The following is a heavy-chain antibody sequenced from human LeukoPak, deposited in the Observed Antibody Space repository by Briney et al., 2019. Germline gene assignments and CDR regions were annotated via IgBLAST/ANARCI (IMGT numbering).Heavy chain of an antibody. CDR1: GGSISSGSYY. CDR2: IYTSGST. V-gene: IGHV4-61*02. CDR3: ARGGNCSGGSCYSDRGWFDP. D-gene: IGHD2-15*01. J-gene: IGHJ5*02. Sequence: SETLSLTCTVSGGSISSGSYYWSWIRQPAGKGLEWIVRIYTSGSTNYNPSLKSRVTISVDTSKSQFSLKLSSVTAADTAVYYCARGGNCSGGSCYSDRGWFDPRGQGTLVTVSS.